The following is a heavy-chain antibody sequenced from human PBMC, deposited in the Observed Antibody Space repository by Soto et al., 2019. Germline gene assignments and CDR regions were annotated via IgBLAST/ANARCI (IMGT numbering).Heavy chain of an antibody. V-gene: IGHV3-15*04. D-gene: IGHD6-19*01. J-gene: IGHJ4*02. CDR2: IESTTDGGTT. Sequence: EVQLVESGGGLVKPGGSLRLSCAASGFTFSNAWMTWVRQAPGKGLEWVGRIESTTDGGTTDYAAPVKGRFTISRDDSKNTLYLQMKSLKSEDTAIYYCTTMGSGGSGAGVFDYWGQGTLVTVSS. CDR1: GFTFSNAW. CDR3: TTMGSGGSGAGVFDY.